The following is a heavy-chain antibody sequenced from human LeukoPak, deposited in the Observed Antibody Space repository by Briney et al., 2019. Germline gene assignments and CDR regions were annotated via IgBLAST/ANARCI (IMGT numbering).Heavy chain of an antibody. D-gene: IGHD3-22*01. V-gene: IGHV3-48*01. CDR2: ISSSSSTI. CDR1: GFTFDDYA. CDR3: ARGTLGVVITKGFFDY. Sequence: GRSLRLSCAASGFTFDDYAMHWVRQAPGKGLEWVSYISSSSSTIYYADSVKGRFTISRDNAKNSLYLQMNSLRAEDTAVYYCARGTLGVVITKGFFDYWGQGTLVAVSS. J-gene: IGHJ4*02.